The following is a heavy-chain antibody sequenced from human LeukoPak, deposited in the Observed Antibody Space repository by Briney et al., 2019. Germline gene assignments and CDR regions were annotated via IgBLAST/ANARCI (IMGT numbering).Heavy chain of an antibody. CDR2: IYYSGST. D-gene: IGHD3-16*02. CDR3: ARGVTFGGVIVTDWSDR. CDR1: GGSISSYY. J-gene: IGHJ5*02. Sequence: PSETLSLTCTVSGGSISSYYWSWIRQPPGKGLEWIGYIYYSGSTNYNPSLKSRVTISVDTSKNQFSLKLSSVTAADTAVYYCARGVTFGGVIVTDWSDRWGQGTLVTVSS. V-gene: IGHV4-59*01.